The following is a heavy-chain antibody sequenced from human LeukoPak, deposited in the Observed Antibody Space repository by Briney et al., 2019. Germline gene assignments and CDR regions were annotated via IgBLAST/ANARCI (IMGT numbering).Heavy chain of an antibody. D-gene: IGHD1-1*01. V-gene: IGHV3-21*01. Sequence: GGSLRLSCAASGFTFSDYSMNWVRQAPGKGLEWVSSISRSTRHVYYAGSVKGRFTISRDNAKNSLYLQMNSLRAEDMAVYFCVRDLMGSGSTTAYLHHWGQGTLVTVSS. J-gene: IGHJ1*01. CDR1: GFTFSDYS. CDR3: VRDLMGSGSTTAYLHH. CDR2: ISRSTRHV.